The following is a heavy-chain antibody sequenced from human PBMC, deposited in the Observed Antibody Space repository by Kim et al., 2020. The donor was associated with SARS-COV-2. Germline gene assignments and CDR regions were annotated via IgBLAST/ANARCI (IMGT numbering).Heavy chain of an antibody. J-gene: IGHJ4*02. CDR2: ITTGGGET. V-gene: IGHV3-23*01. Sequence: GGSLRLSCAASGFTFTKYAMSWVRQAPGKGLEWVSTITTGGGETYYADSVEGRFTVSRDNSKNTLYLQMNSLRAEDTAIYYCAKRGPDYVWGSYLGYWGQGTPVTVSS. CDR1: GFTFTKYA. D-gene: IGHD3-16*01. CDR3: AKRGPDYVWGSYLGY.